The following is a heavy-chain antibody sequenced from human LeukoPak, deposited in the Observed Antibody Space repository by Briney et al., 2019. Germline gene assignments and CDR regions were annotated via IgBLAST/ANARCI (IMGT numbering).Heavy chain of an antibody. J-gene: IGHJ4*02. V-gene: IGHV3-23*01. D-gene: IGHD5-18*01. CDR3: AKEQQLWLLGYFDY. CDR2: ISGSGGST. Sequence: GGSLRLSCAASGFTFSSYAMSWVRQAPGKGLEWVSTISGSGGSTDYAESVRGRFTISRDNSKNTLYLQMNSLRAEDTAVYYCAKEQQLWLLGYFDYWGQGALVTVSS. CDR1: GFTFSSYA.